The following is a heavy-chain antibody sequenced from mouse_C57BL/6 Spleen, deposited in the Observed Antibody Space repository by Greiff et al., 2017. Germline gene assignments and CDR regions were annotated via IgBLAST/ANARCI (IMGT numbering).Heavy chain of an antibody. V-gene: IGHV1-74*01. D-gene: IGHD1-1*01. CDR2: IHPSDSDT. J-gene: IGHJ4*01. CDR3: AMGLYYGSSYDAMDY. CDR1: GYTFTSYW. Sequence: QVQLQQPGAELVKPGASVKVSCKASGYTFTSYWMHWVKQRPGQGLEWIGRIHPSDSDTNYKQKFKGKATLTVDKSSSKAYMQLSSLTSEDSAVYYCAMGLYYGSSYDAMDYWGQGTSVTVSS.